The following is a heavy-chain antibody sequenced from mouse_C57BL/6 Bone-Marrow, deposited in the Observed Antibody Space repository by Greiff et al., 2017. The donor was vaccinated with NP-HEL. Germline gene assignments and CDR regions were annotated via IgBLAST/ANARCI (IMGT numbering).Heavy chain of an antibody. J-gene: IGHJ2*01. Sequence: VKVEESGPGLVQPSQSLSITCTASGFSLTSYGVHWVRQSPGKGLEWLGVIWSGGSTDYNAAFISRLSISKDNSKCQVFFKMISLQADDTAIYYCARVGDEDPGHYFDYWGQGTTLTVSS. D-gene: IGHD3-3*01. V-gene: IGHV2-2*01. CDR2: IWSGGST. CDR1: GFSLTSYG. CDR3: ARVGDEDPGHYFDY.